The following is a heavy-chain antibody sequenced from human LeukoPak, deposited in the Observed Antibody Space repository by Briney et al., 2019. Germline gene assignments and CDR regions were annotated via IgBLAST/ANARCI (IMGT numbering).Heavy chain of an antibody. CDR1: GGTFSSYT. D-gene: IGHD1-26*01. CDR2: IIPILGTA. V-gene: IGHV1-69*08. CDR3: ARVRSGSNWFDP. J-gene: IGHJ5*02. Sequence: SVKVSCKASGGTFSSYTISWVRQAPGQGLEWMGRIIPILGTANYAQKFQGRVTITADKSTSTAYMELSSLRSEDTAVYYCARVRSGSNWFDPWGQGTLVTVSS.